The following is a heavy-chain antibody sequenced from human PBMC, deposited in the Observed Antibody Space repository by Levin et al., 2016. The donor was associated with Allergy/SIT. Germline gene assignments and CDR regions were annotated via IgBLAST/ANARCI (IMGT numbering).Heavy chain of an antibody. J-gene: IGHJ4*02. CDR2: ISAYNGNT. V-gene: IGHV1-18*01. CDR3: ARGRGYYDSSGYYKYYFDY. D-gene: IGHD3-22*01. Sequence: WVRQAPGQGLEWMGWISAYNGNTNYAQKLQGRVTMTTDTSTSTAYMELRSLRSDDTAVYYCARGRGYYDSSGYYKYYFDYWGQGTLVTVSS.